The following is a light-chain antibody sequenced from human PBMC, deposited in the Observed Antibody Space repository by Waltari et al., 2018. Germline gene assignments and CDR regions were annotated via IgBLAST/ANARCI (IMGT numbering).Light chain of an antibody. CDR3: MQGTHWPWT. Sequence: DVVMPQSPLSLPVTLGQPASIPCRSSQSLTHIDGNTYLSWFQPRPGQRPRRLLYRFSGRDFGVPDRFSGSGSGTDFTLRISRMEAEDVGVYYCMQGTHWPWTFGQGTKVEL. J-gene: IGKJ1*01. V-gene: IGKV2-30*02. CDR1: QSLTHIDGNTY. CDR2: RFS.